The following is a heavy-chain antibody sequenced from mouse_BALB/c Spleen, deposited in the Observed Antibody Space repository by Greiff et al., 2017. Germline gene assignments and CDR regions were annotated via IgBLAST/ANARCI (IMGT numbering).Heavy chain of an antibody. CDR1: GYSITSDYA. Sequence: EVQLQESGPGLVKPSQSLSLTCTVTGYSITSDYAWNWIRQFPGNKLEWMGYISYSGSTSYNPSLKSRISITRDTSKNQFFLQLNSVTTEDTATYYCARSYYYGSREYYFDYWGQGTTLTVSS. CDR3: ARSYYYGSREYYFDY. V-gene: IGHV3-2*02. D-gene: IGHD1-1*01. CDR2: ISYSGST. J-gene: IGHJ2*01.